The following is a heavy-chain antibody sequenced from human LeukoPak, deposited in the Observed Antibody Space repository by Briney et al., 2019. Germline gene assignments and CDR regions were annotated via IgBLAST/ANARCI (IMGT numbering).Heavy chain of an antibody. D-gene: IGHD6-13*01. Sequence: SETLSLTCTVSGGSISSSSYYWGWIRQPPGKGLEWIGNIYYSGSTYYNPSLKSRVTISEDTSKNQFSLKLSSVTAADTAVNYCARRSSSWYSKIDSWGQGTLVTVSS. CDR3: ARRSSSWYSKIDS. J-gene: IGHJ4*02. CDR2: IYYSGST. V-gene: IGHV4-39*01. CDR1: GGSISSSSYY.